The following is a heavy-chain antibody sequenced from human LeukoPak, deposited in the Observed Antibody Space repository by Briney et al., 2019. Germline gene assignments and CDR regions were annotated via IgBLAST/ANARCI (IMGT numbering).Heavy chain of an antibody. CDR2: ISRSGNTI. J-gene: IGHJ3*02. V-gene: IGHV3-48*01. CDR1: GFTFSSYS. D-gene: IGHD3-3*01. Sequence: PGGSLRLSCAASGFTFSSYSMNWVRQAPGKGLEWVSYISRSGNTIYYADSVKGRFTISRDNSKNTLYLQMNSLRAEDTAVHYCARVSLRFLEWLAAFDIWGQGTMVTVSS. CDR3: ARVSLRFLEWLAAFDI.